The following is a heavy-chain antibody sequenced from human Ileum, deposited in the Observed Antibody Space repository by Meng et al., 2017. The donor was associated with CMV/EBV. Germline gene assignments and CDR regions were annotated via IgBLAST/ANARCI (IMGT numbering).Heavy chain of an antibody. Sequence: SCAASGFTFSSYEMNWVRQAPGKGLEWVSYISSSGSSIYYADSVKGRFTISRDNAKNSLYLQMNSLRAEDTAVYYCARGAVTIDLGMDVWGQGTTVTVSS. CDR2: ISSSGSSI. D-gene: IGHD3-3*01. CDR3: ARGAVTIDLGMDV. J-gene: IGHJ6*02. V-gene: IGHV3-48*03. CDR1: GFTFSSYE.